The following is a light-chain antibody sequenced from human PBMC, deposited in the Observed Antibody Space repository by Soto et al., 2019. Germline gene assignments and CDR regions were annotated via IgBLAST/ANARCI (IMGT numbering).Light chain of an antibody. V-gene: IGLV2-23*02. J-gene: IGLJ1*01. CDR3: CSFTSSNTHV. Sequence: QSALTQPASVSGSPGQSITISCTGTSSDFGNYNLVSWYQQHPGKVPKLILFEVNKRPSGVSGRFSGSKSGNTASLTISGLQADDEAEYYCCSFTSSNTHVFGTGTKLTVL. CDR2: EVN. CDR1: SSDFGNYNL.